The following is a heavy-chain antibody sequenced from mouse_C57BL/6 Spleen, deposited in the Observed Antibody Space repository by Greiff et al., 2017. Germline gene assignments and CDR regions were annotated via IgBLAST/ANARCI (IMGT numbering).Heavy chain of an antibody. CDR3: ARIPPSPYAMDY. J-gene: IGHJ4*01. CDR2: IYPGSGST. V-gene: IGHV1-55*01. Sequence: QVQLKQSGAELVKPGASVKMSCKASGYTFTSYWITWVKQRPGQGLEWIGDIYPGSGSTNYNEKFKSKATLTVDTSSSTAYMQLSSLTSEDSAVYYCARIPPSPYAMDYWGQGTSVTVSS. CDR1: GYTFTSYW.